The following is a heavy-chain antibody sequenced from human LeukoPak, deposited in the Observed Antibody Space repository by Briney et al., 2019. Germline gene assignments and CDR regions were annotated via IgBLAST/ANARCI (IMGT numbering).Heavy chain of an antibody. CDR1: GGSISSSSYY. J-gene: IGHJ6*02. D-gene: IGHD6-19*01. CDR2: IYYSGST. Sequence: ASETLSLTCTVSGGSISSSSYYWGWIRQPPGKGLEWIGSIYYSGSTYYNPSLKSRVTISVDTSKNQFSLKLSSVTAADTAVYYCARQGRVAVVQYYYYGMAVWGQGTTVTVSS. CDR3: ARQGRVAVVQYYYYGMAV. V-gene: IGHV4-39*01.